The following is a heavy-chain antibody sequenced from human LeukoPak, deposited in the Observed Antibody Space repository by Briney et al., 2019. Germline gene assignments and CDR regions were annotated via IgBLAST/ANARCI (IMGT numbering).Heavy chain of an antibody. CDR1: GGSISSSSYY. V-gene: IGHV4-39*01. Sequence: PSETLSLTCTVSGGSISSSSYYWGWIRQPPGKGLEWIGSIYYSGSTYYNPSLKSRVTISVDTSKNQFSPKLSSVTAADTAVYYCGRYYDSSGSFDYWGQGTLVTVSS. CDR3: GRYYDSSGSFDY. CDR2: IYYSGST. J-gene: IGHJ4*02. D-gene: IGHD3-22*01.